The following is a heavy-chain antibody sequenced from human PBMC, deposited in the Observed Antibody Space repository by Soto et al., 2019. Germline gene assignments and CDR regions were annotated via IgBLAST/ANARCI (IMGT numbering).Heavy chain of an antibody. CDR2: IIPIFGTS. J-gene: IGHJ4*02. Sequence: QVQLVQSGAEVKKPGSSVKVSCKASGGTFSNYAVSWVRQAPGQGLEWMGGIIPIFGTSNYAQKFQGRGTITADESTSTAYMELNSLRSEDSAVYYWARAIGRTEGAHFDNWGQGTLVTVSS. CDR1: GGTFSNYA. D-gene: IGHD3-16*01. CDR3: ARAIGRTEGAHFDN. V-gene: IGHV1-69*12.